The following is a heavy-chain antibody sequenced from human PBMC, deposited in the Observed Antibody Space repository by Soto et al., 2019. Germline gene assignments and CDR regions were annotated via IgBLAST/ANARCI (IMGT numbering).Heavy chain of an antibody. J-gene: IGHJ5*02. D-gene: IGHD3-9*01. CDR3: VRDYLLTGFDT. Sequence: PSETLSLTCTVSNGSIGTYYWTWVRQPPGKGLEWIGYVYYSGSTNYNPSLKSRVGISIDTSKNQFSLELKSVTAADTATYFCVRDYLLTGFDTWGQGTLVTVSS. CDR1: NGSIGTYY. V-gene: IGHV4-59*13. CDR2: VYYSGST.